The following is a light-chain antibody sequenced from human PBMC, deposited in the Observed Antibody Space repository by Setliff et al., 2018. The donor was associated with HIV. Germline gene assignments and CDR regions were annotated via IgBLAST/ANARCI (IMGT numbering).Light chain of an antibody. CDR2: YDD. CDR3: AVWDNSLNGVV. J-gene: IGLJ2*01. V-gene: IGLV1-36*01. CDR1: SSNIGDHV. Sequence: QSVLTQPPSVSAAPRQRVTISCSGSSSNIGDHVVNWYQQLPGKAPKLLIYYDDLLPSGVSDRFSGSKSGTSASLTISGLQSEDEAEYYCAVWDNSLNGVVFGGGTK.